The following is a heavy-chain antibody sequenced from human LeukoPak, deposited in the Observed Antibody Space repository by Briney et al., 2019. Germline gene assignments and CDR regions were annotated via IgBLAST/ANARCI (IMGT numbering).Heavy chain of an antibody. D-gene: IGHD2-15*01. J-gene: IGHJ6*02. Sequence: GGSLRLSCTTSGITISDAWMSWVRQAPGKGLEWVAVIWYDGSNKYYADSVRGRFTISRDNSKNTLYLQMNSLRADDTAIYYCVRDPSCSGGGCYYYYGMDVWGQGTTVTVSS. V-gene: IGHV3-33*08. CDR1: GITISDAW. CDR2: IWYDGSNK. CDR3: VRDPSCSGGGCYYYYGMDV.